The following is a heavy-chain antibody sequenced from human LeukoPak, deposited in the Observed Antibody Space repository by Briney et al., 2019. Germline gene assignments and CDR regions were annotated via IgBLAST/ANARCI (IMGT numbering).Heavy chain of an antibody. CDR2: ISSSGRNT. V-gene: IGHV3-48*03. Sequence: GGSLRLSCAASGFTLRSYEMNWVRQAPGKGLEWVSYISSSGRNTSYADSVKGRFTISRDNAKNSLYLQKNSLRAEDTAVYYCARDRLWFGESYYYYDGMDVWGQGTTVTVSS. CDR1: GFTLRSYE. D-gene: IGHD3-10*01. J-gene: IGHJ6*02. CDR3: ARDRLWFGESYYYYDGMDV.